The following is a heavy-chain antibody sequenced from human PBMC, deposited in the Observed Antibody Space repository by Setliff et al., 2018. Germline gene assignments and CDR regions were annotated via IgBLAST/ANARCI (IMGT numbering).Heavy chain of an antibody. V-gene: IGHV1-18*01. D-gene: IGHD2-8*01. CDR2: IGVYSGNT. Sequence: GASVKVSCKASGYSFSESIVSWVRQAPGQGLEWLGWIGVYSGNTYTAQRFQGRVTMTTDTSTNMAYLELRGLRSDDTAVYYCLRLVRYCTKIACQATSGDEVWGLGTLVTVSS. CDR3: LRLVRYCTKIACQATSGDEV. J-gene: IGHJ4*02. CDR1: GYSFSESI.